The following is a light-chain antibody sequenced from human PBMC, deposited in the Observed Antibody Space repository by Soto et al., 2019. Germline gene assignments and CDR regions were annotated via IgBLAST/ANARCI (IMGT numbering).Light chain of an antibody. J-gene: IGKJ2*01. Sequence: DIQMTQFPSSLSASVGDRVTITCRSSQTIRVYLNWYQHRPGKAPTVLIYGATKLQSGVSPRFSASVSGTEYTLTINNLQPEDIAPYFCEQSYNSAWTLGQGT. CDR2: GAT. V-gene: IGKV1-39*01. CDR3: EQSYNSAWT. CDR1: QTIRVY.